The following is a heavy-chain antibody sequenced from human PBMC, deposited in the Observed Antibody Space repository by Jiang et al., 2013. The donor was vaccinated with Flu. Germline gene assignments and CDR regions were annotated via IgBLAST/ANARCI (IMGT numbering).Heavy chain of an antibody. CDR3: ARGTATDTSGGMDV. CDR2: TYYRSKWYN. J-gene: IGHJ6*02. V-gene: IGHV6-1*01. D-gene: IGHD6-13*01. Sequence: QTLSLTCAISGDSVSSNSAAWNWIRQSPSRGLEWLGRTYYRSKWYNDYAASVKSRITINPDTSKNQFSLQLNTVTPEDTAVYYCARGTATDTSGGMDVWGQGTTVTVS. CDR1: GDSVSSNSAA.